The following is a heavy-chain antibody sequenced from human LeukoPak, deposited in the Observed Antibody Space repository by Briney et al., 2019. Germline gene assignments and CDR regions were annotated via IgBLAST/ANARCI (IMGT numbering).Heavy chain of an antibody. J-gene: IGHJ6*02. CDR3: AREGPLNWKYVGYYYYGMDV. D-gene: IGHD1-7*01. CDR2: IYYSGST. CDR1: WGSISSYC. Sequence: SETLSLTCTVSWGSISSYCWSWIRQPPGKGLEWVGYIYYSGSTNYNPSLKGRATISVDTSNNQFSLKLNSVTATDTAVYYCAREGPLNWKYVGYYYYGMDVWGQGTTVTVSS. V-gene: IGHV4-59*01.